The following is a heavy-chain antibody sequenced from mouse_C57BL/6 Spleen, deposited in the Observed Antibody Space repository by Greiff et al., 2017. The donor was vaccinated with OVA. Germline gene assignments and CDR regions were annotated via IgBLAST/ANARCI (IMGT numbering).Heavy chain of an antibody. D-gene: IGHD2-1*01. CDR2: IDPEDGDT. Sequence: VQLKESGAALVRPGASVKLSCTASGFNIKDYYMHWVKQRPEQGLEWIGRIDPEDGDTEYAPKFQGKATMTADTSSNTAYLQLSSLTSEDTAVYYCTTSGYGNPFAYWGQGTLVTVSA. CDR3: TTSGYGNPFAY. CDR1: GFNIKDYY. V-gene: IGHV14-1*01. J-gene: IGHJ3*01.